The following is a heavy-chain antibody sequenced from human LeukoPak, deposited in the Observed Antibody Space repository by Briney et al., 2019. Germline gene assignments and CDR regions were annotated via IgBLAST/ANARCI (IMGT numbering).Heavy chain of an antibody. CDR2: ISWNSGSI. V-gene: IGHV3-9*01. J-gene: IGHJ4*02. D-gene: IGHD3-22*01. CDR1: GFTFDDYA. Sequence: GGSLRLSCAASGFTFDDYAMHWVRQAPGKGLEWVSGISWNSGSIGYADSVKGRFTISRDNAKNSLYLQMNSLRAEDTALYYCAKDHYYDSSGYYVNWGQGTLVTVSS. CDR3: AKDHYYDSSGYYVN.